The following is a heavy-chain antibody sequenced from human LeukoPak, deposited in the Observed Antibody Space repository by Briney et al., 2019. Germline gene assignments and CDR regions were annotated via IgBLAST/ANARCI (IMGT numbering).Heavy chain of an antibody. CDR3: ARAGLAVAARGYYYYMDV. Sequence: KPSETLSLTCTVSGGSISSYCWSWIRQPPGKGLEWIGYIYYSGRTNYNPSLKSRVTISVDTSKNQSSLKLSSVTAADTAVYSCARAGLAVAARGYYYYMDVWGKGTTVTISS. CDR2: IYYSGRT. V-gene: IGHV4-59*01. CDR1: GGSISSYC. J-gene: IGHJ6*03. D-gene: IGHD6-19*01.